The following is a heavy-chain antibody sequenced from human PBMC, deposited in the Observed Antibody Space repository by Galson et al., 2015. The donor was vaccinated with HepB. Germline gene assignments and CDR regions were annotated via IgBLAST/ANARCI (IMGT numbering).Heavy chain of an antibody. J-gene: IGHJ4*02. Sequence: SVKVSCKASGYTFTSYGISWVRQAPGQGLEWMGWISAYNGNTNYAQKLQGRVTMTTDTSTSTAYMELRSLRSDDTAVYYCARDHLKYYDSSGYYSYWGQGTLVTVSS. V-gene: IGHV1-18*01. CDR1: GYTFTSYG. CDR3: ARDHLKYYDSSGYYSY. CDR2: ISAYNGNT. D-gene: IGHD3-22*01.